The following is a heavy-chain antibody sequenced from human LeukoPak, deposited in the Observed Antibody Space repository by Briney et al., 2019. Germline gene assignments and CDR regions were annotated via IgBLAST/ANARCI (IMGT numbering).Heavy chain of an antibody. CDR1: GFTFDDYG. CDR2: INWNGGST. Sequence: GGSLRLSCAASGFTFDDYGMSWVRQAPGKGLEWVSGINWNGGSTGYADSVKGRFTISRDNAKNSLYLQMNSLRAEDTALYYCARSPHPYDSSGTRYFDYWGQGTLVTVSS. D-gene: IGHD3-22*01. J-gene: IGHJ4*02. V-gene: IGHV3-20*04. CDR3: ARSPHPYDSSGTRYFDY.